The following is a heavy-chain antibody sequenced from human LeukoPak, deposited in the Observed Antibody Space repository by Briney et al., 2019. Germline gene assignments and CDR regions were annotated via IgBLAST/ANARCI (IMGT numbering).Heavy chain of an antibody. V-gene: IGHV1-69*13. Sequence: GASVKVSCKASGYTFTSYYMHWVRQAPGQGLEWMGGIIPIFGTANYAQKFQGRVTITADESTSTAYMELSSPRSEDTAVYYCARGWELPTSLFDYWGQGTLVTVSS. CDR1: GYTFTSYY. CDR3: ARGWELPTSLFDY. J-gene: IGHJ4*02. CDR2: IIPIFGTA. D-gene: IGHD1-26*01.